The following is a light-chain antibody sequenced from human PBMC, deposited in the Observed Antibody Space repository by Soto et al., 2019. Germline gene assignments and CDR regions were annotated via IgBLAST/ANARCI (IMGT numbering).Light chain of an antibody. CDR3: QQYNNWPPLT. CDR2: GAS. V-gene: IGKV3D-15*01. J-gene: IGKJ4*01. Sequence: EIVMTQSPATLSVSPGDRVTLSCRASQTIDNNLAWYQQRPGQPPRLLIYGASTRANGIPARFSGSGSGKEFTLTISSLQSEDFAVYCCQQYNNWPPLTFGGGTKVEIK. CDR1: QTIDNN.